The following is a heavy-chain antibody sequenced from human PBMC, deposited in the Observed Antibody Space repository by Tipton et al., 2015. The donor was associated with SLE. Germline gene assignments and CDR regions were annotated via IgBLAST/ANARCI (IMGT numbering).Heavy chain of an antibody. D-gene: IGHD2-15*01. CDR1: GSSLSSGYY. CDR2: IYHNGDT. V-gene: IGHV4-38-2*02. J-gene: IGHJ3*02. CDR3: AREDVGVMVEASFDI. Sequence: TLSLTCPVSGSSLSSGYYWGWIRQPPGKGLEWIGAIYHNGDTYYKSSLKSRVTISVDTSKNHFSLKLRSVTAADTAVYDCAREDVGVMVEASFDIWGQGTVVTVSS.